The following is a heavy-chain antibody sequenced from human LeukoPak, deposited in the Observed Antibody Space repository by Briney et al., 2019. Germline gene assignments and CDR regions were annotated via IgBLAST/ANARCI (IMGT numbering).Heavy chain of an antibody. CDR1: GFTFSSYA. CDR2: ISGSGGST. D-gene: IGHD2-2*01. V-gene: IGHV3-23*01. CDR3: AKMGGTIVVVPAALNWFDP. J-gene: IGHJ5*02. Sequence: PGGSLRLSCAASGFTFSSYAMSWVRQAPGKGPEWVSAISGSGGSTYYADSVKGRFTISRDNSKNTLYLQMNSLRAEDTAVYYCAKMGGTIVVVPAALNWFDPWGQGTLVTVSS.